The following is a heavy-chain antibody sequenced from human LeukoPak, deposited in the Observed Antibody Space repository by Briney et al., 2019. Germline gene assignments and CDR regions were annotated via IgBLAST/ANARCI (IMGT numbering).Heavy chain of an antibody. CDR3: AKDSSGLYFFPTSPTLDY. D-gene: IGHD6-19*01. CDR2: ISWNSGSI. Sequence: PGGSLRLSCAASGFTFDDYAMHWVRQAPGKGLEWVSGISWNSGSIGYADSVKGRFNISRDNAKNSLYLQMNSLRAEDSALYYCAKDSSGLYFFPTSPTLDYWGQGTLGTVSS. CDR1: GFTFDDYA. J-gene: IGHJ4*02. V-gene: IGHV3-9*01.